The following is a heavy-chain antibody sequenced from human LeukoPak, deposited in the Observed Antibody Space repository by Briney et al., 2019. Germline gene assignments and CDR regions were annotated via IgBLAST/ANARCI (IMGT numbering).Heavy chain of an antibody. D-gene: IGHD3/OR15-3a*01. CDR3: AREADSEDQDAFDI. CDR1: GYTFSSYA. V-gene: IGHV1-69*13. Sequence: ASVKVSCKASGYTFSSYAISWVRQAPGQGLEWMGGIIPIFGTANYAQKFQGRVTITADESTSTAYMELSSLRSEDTAVYYCAREADSEDQDAFDIWGQGTMVTVSS. J-gene: IGHJ3*02. CDR2: IIPIFGTA.